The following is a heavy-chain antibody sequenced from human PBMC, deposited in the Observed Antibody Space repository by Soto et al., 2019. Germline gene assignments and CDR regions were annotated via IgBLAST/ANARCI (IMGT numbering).Heavy chain of an antibody. CDR1: GFTFSSYA. Sequence: PGGSLRLSCAASGFTFSSYAVSWVRQAPGKGPEWISSISGSGGSTYYADSVKGRFTISRDNSKNTLYLQINSLRAEDTAVYYCLTCYFNSSGPNWFDPWGQGTLVTVSS. CDR2: ISGSGGST. J-gene: IGHJ5*02. V-gene: IGHV3-23*01. CDR3: LTCYFNSSGPNWFDP. D-gene: IGHD3-22*01.